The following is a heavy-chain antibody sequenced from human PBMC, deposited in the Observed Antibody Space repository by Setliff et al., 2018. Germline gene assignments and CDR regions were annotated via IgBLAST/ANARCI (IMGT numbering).Heavy chain of an antibody. CDR1: GYSFSNYG. J-gene: IGHJ4*02. CDR3: ARGGSSLLDY. Sequence: AASVKVSCKASGYSFSNYGITWVRQVPGQGLEWMGWISSYNGNTDYAQNFQGRVTLTTDTSTSTAYMELRSLRSDDTAVYYCARGGSSLLDYWGQGTLVTVSS. CDR2: ISSYNGNT. V-gene: IGHV1-18*01. D-gene: IGHD3-16*01.